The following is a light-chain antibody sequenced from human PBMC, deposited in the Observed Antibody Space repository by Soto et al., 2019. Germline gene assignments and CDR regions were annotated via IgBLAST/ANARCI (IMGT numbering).Light chain of an antibody. CDR2: GAS. J-gene: IGKJ2*01. Sequence: SVLTPSPGTLSLSPGERATLSCRASQSVSSSYLAWHQQKPGQAPRLLIYGASNRATGIPDRFSGSGSGTAFTLTISRLEPEDCAIYDCTRYGSSPYTCGQGTKLEIK. CDR1: QSVSSSY. V-gene: IGKV3-20*01. CDR3: TRYGSSPYT.